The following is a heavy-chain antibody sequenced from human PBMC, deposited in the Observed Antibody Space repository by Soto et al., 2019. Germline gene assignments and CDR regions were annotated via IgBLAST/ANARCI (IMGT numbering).Heavy chain of an antibody. V-gene: IGHV4-31*03. Sequence: SETLSLTCTVSGGSMSSGNYYWSWIHQHPGKGLEWIGYIYYSGSTYYNPSLKSRATISSDTSKNRFSLKLSSVTAADTAVYYCARDRGRNYGMDVWGQGTTVTVSS. CDR1: GGSMSSGNYY. CDR2: IYYSGST. D-gene: IGHD5-12*01. CDR3: ARDRGRNYGMDV. J-gene: IGHJ6*02.